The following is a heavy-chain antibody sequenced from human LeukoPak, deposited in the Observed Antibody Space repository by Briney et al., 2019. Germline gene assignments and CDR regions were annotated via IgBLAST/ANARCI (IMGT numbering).Heavy chain of an antibody. CDR2: IYYSGST. J-gene: IGHJ6*03. D-gene: IGHD3-10*01. CDR1: GVSTSRYY. Sequence: SSETLSLTCTVSGVSTSRYYWTWIRQPPGKGLEWIGYIYYSGSTNYNPSLKSRVTISVDTSKNQFSLKLSSVTAADTAVYYCARGPLLWFGELSATYYYYYYYMDVWGKGTTVTISS. V-gene: IGHV4-59*08. CDR3: ARGPLLWFGELSATYYYYYYYMDV.